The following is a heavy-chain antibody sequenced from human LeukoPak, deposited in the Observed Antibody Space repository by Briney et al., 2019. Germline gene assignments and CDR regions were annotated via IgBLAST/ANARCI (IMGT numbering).Heavy chain of an antibody. CDR2: INTNTGNP. J-gene: IGHJ6*03. D-gene: IGHD6-19*01. CDR1: GYSFTTYA. CDR3: ARAGIAVAGTDYYHYYMDV. Sequence: ASVKVSCKASGYSFTTYAMSWVRQAPGQGLEWMGWINTNTGNPTYAQGFTGRFVFSLDTSVSTAYLQISSLKTEDTAVYYCARAGIAVAGTDYYHYYMDVWGKGTTVTVSS. V-gene: IGHV7-4-1*02.